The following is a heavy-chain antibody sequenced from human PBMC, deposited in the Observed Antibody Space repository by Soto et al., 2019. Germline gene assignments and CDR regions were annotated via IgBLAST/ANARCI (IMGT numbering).Heavy chain of an antibody. CDR2: MYHSGST. CDR1: GGSISSGGYS. V-gene: IGHV4-30-2*01. J-gene: IGHJ5*02. Sequence: SETLSLTCAVSGGSISSGGYSWSWIRQPPGKGLEWIGYMYHSGSTYYNPSLKSRVTISIDRSKNQFSLKLSSVTAADTAVYYCARSYGSGNYYGVPSNWFDPWGQGTLVTVSS. D-gene: IGHD3-10*01. CDR3: ARSYGSGNYYGVPSNWFDP.